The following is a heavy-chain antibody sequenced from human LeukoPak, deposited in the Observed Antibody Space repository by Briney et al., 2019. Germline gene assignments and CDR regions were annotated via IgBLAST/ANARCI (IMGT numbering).Heavy chain of an antibody. V-gene: IGHV3-7*01. CDR1: GFSFSIYW. CDR2: IKEDGSDK. CDR3: ARDSGTGWNY. J-gene: IGHJ4*02. Sequence: GGSLRLSCAASGFSFSIYWMTGVRQAPGRGLQWVGSIKEDGSDKYYLGSVKGRFTISRDNAKNSVYLQMDSLRVEDTAVFYCARDSGTGWNYWGQGTLVTVSS. D-gene: IGHD3/OR15-3a*01.